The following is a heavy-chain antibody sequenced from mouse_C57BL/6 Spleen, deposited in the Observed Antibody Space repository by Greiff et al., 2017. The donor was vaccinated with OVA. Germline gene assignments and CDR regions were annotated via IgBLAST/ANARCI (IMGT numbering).Heavy chain of an antibody. Sequence: EVQLVESGGGLVQPKGSLKLSCAASGFSFTTYAMNWVRQAPGKGLEWVARIRSKSNNYATYYAYSVKDKVTISVDDSESMLYLQMSNLKTEDTAMYYCVRQAEDYEGFDYWGQGTTRTVSS. V-gene: IGHV10-1*01. D-gene: IGHD2-4*01. CDR3: VRQAEDYEGFDY. CDR1: GFSFTTYA. CDR2: IRSKSNNYAT. J-gene: IGHJ2*01.